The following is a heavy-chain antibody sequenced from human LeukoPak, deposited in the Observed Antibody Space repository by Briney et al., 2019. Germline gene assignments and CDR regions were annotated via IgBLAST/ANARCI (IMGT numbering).Heavy chain of an antibody. J-gene: IGHJ3*02. CDR2: IYYSGST. D-gene: IGHD1-26*01. Sequence: PSETLSLTCTVSGGSISSYYWSWIRQPPGKGLEWIGYIYYSGSTNYNPSLKSRVTISVDTSKNQFSLKLNSVTAADTAVYYCASLNGWELLGAFDIWGQGTMVTVSS. CDR1: GGSISSYY. CDR3: ASLNGWELLGAFDI. V-gene: IGHV4-59*12.